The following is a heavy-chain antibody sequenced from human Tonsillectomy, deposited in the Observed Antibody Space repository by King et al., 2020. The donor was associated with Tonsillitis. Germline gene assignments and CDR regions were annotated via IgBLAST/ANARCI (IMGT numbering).Heavy chain of an antibody. J-gene: IGHJ3*02. V-gene: IGHV1-46*01. CDR3: ARDIGLTMIAESDAFDI. D-gene: IGHD3-22*01. CDR1: GYTFTSYY. Sequence: QLVQSGAEVKKPGASVKVSCKASGYTFTSYYMHWVRQAPGQGLEWMGIINPSGGSTSYAQKFQGRVTMTRDTSTSTVYMELSSLRSEDTAVYYCARDIGLTMIAESDAFDIWGQGTMVTVSS. CDR2: INPSGGST.